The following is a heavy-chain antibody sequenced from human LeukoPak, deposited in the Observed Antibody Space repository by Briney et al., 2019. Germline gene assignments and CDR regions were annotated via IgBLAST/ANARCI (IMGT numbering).Heavy chain of an antibody. CDR3: ARAVLRYYDFWSGYGDAFDI. V-gene: IGHV3-21*01. CDR1: GFTFSGYV. Sequence: GGSLRLSCAASGFTFSGYVMSWVRQAPGKGLEWVSSISSSSSYIYYADSVKGRFTISRDNAKNSLYLQMNSLRAEDTAVYYCARAVLRYYDFWSGYGDAFDIWGQGTMVTVSS. J-gene: IGHJ3*02. CDR2: ISSSSSYI. D-gene: IGHD3-3*01.